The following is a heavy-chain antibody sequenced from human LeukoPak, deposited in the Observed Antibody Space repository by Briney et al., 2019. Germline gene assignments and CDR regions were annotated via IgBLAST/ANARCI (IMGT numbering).Heavy chain of an antibody. Sequence: RPGGSLRLSCAASGFTFSSYGMSWVRQAPGKGLEWVSAISGSGGSTYYADSVKGRFTISRDNSKNTLYLQMNSLRAEDTAVYYCAKAPDYGDYVGTFDYWGQGTLVTVSS. CDR3: AKAPDYGDYVGTFDY. J-gene: IGHJ4*02. CDR2: ISGSGGST. D-gene: IGHD4-17*01. V-gene: IGHV3-23*01. CDR1: GFTFSSYG.